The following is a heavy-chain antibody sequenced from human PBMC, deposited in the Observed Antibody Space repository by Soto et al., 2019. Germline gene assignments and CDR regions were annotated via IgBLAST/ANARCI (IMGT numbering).Heavy chain of an antibody. Sequence: SETLSLTCTVSGGSISRGGYYWSWIRQHPGKGLEWIGYIYYSGSTYYNPSLKSRVTISVDTSKNQFSLKLSSVTAADTAAYYCARAGHGSYDYWGQGTLVTVSS. CDR1: GGSISRGGYY. V-gene: IGHV4-31*03. CDR2: IYYSGST. J-gene: IGHJ4*02. CDR3: ARAGHGSYDY. D-gene: IGHD1-26*01.